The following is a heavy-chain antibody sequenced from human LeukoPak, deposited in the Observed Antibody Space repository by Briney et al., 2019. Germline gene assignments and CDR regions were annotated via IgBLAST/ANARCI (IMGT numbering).Heavy chain of an antibody. CDR3: ARGYGYCSSTSCYIGWFDP. CDR1: GYTFTSYY. J-gene: IGHJ5*02. V-gene: IGHV1-46*01. D-gene: IGHD2-2*02. Sequence: ASVKVSCKASGYTFTSYYMHWVRQAPGQGLEWMGIINPGGGSTSYAQKFQGRVTMTRDMSTSTVYMELSSLRSEDTAVYYCARGYGYCSSTSCYIGWFDPWGQGTLVTVSS. CDR2: INPGGGST.